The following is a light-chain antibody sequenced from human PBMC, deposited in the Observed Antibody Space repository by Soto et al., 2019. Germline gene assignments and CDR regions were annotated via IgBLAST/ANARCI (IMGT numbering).Light chain of an antibody. CDR2: AAS. CDR3: QQCNRYPIT. V-gene: IGKV1-12*01. CDR1: QGISNS. J-gene: IGKJ5*01. Sequence: DVQMTQSPSSVSASVGDRVTITCRASQGISNSLAWYQQKPGKAPKLLIYAASTLQSGVPSRFSGSGSGTEFTLTISSLQPDDSATYYCQQCNRYPITFGQGTRLEIK.